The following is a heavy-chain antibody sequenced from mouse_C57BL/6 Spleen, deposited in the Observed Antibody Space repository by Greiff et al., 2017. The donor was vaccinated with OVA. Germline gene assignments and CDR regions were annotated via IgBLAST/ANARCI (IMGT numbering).Heavy chain of an antibody. CDR1: GFTFSDYG. J-gene: IGHJ3*01. Sequence: EVKLQESGGGLVKPGGSLKLSCAASGFTFSDYGMHWVRQAPEKGLEWVAYISSGSSTIYYADTVKGRFTISRDNAKNTLFLQMTSLRSEDTAMYYCAREDYDWFAYWGQGTLVTVSA. V-gene: IGHV5-17*01. D-gene: IGHD2-4*01. CDR3: AREDYDWFAY. CDR2: ISSGSSTI.